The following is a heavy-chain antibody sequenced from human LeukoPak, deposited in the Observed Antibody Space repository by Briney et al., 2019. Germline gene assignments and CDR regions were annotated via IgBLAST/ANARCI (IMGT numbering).Heavy chain of an antibody. D-gene: IGHD6-19*01. Sequence: PSETLSLTCTVSGGSISSYYWSWIRQPPGKGLEWIGYIYYSGSTNYNPSFKSRVTISVDTSKNQFSLKLSSVTAADTAVYYCATRPLGAGDFDYWGQGTLVTVSS. CDR2: IYYSGST. V-gene: IGHV4-59*01. CDR1: GGSISSYY. J-gene: IGHJ4*02. CDR3: ATRPLGAGDFDY.